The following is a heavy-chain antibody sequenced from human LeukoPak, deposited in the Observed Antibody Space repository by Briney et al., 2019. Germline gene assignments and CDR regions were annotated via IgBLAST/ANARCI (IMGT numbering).Heavy chain of an antibody. J-gene: IGHJ4*02. CDR3: ATSRSIAAAGQFDY. CDR2: IYYSGST. V-gene: IGHV4-34*01. Sequence: SETLSLTCAVYGGSFSGYYWSWIRQPPGKGLEWIGSIYYSGSTYYNPSLKSRVTISVDTSKNQFSLKLSSVTAADTAVYYCATSRSIAAAGQFDYWGQGTLVTVSS. CDR1: GGSFSGYY. D-gene: IGHD6-13*01.